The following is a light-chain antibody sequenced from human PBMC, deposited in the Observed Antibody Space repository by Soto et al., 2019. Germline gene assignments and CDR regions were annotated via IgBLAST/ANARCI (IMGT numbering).Light chain of an antibody. CDR3: QQYGSSLWT. V-gene: IGKV3-20*01. Sequence: EIVLTQSPGTLSLSPGERATLSCRASQSVSSSYLAWYQQKPGQAPRLLIYGASSRATGIPDRFSCSGSGTDFTRTISRLEPEDFAVYYCQQYGSSLWTFGQGTKLEIK. J-gene: IGKJ2*02. CDR1: QSVSSSY. CDR2: GAS.